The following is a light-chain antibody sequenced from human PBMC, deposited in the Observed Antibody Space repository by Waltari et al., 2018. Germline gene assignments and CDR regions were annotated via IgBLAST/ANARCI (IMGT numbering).Light chain of an antibody. CDR1: QGISSY. Sequence: DIQLTQSPSFLSASVGDRVTITCRASQGISSYLAWYQQQPGEAPKLLISAASTLQSGVPSRFSGSGSGTEFTLTISSLQPEDVGLYYCHQGSTWPRTFGQGTKLEI. V-gene: IGKV1-9*01. CDR2: AAS. CDR3: HQGSTWPRT. J-gene: IGKJ2*01.